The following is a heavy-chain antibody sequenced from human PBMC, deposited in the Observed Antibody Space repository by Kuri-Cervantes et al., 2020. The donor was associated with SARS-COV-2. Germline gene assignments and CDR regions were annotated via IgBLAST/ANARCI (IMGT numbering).Heavy chain of an antibody. CDR1: GFTFSNAW. V-gene: IGHV3-15*01. CDR2: IKSKTDGGTT. CDR3: AREGDIVVVRDAFDI. Sequence: GGSLRLSCAASGFTFSNAWMSWVRQAPGKGLEWVGRIKSKTDGGTTDYAAPVKGRFTISRDNSKNTLYLQMNSLRAEDTAVYYCAREGDIVVVRDAFDIWGQGTTVTVSS. J-gene: IGHJ3*02. D-gene: IGHD2-2*01.